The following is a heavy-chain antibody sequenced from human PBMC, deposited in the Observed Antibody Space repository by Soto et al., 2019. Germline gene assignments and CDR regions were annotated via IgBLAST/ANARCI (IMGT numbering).Heavy chain of an antibody. CDR2: IYTSGST. J-gene: IGHJ6*02. D-gene: IGHD6-19*01. CDR3: ATDSVAGAMDV. CDR1: GDSRSRYY. V-gene: IGHV4-4*07. Sequence: SETLSLTCTVSGDSRSRYYWSWVRQSAGKGLEWIGRIYTSGSTTYNPSLQSRVTMSLDTSKNQLSPKLSSVTAADTAVYYCATDSVAGAMDVWGQGTTVTVSS.